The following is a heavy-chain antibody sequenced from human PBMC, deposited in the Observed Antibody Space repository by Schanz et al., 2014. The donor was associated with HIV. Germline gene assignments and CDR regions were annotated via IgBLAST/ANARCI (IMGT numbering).Heavy chain of an antibody. J-gene: IGHJ4*02. CDR3: ASLVGATGLELDY. CDR1: GGTFTNYA. V-gene: IGHV1-69*12. CDR2: IIPFFGTA. Sequence: QVQLVQSGAEVKKPGSSVMVSCKTSGGTFTNYAISWVRQAPGQGLQWMGGIIPFFGTANYAQTLQGRLTITADESTGTAYMDLTSLRYEDTAVYYCASLVGATGLELDYWGQGTLVTVSS. D-gene: IGHD1-26*01.